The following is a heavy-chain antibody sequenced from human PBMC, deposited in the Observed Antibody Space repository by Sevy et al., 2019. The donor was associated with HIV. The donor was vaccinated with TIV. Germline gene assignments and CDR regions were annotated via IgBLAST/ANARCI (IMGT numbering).Heavy chain of an antibody. D-gene: IGHD2-2*01. CDR2: TSYSGTT. CDR3: ARLRWDVVDAPGATPGCYFDF. CDR1: GDSISDYY. Sequence: SDTLSLTCSVSGDSISDYYWSWIRQPPGKGLEWIGYTSYSGTTNYSPSLESRVDISIDTSRKRFSLKLNSVTAADTAMYYCARLRWDVVDAPGATPGCYFDFWGQGTLVTVSS. V-gene: IGHV4-59*08. J-gene: IGHJ4*02.